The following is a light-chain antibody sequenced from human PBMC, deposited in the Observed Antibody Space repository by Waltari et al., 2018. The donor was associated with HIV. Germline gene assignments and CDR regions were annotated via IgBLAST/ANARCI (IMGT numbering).Light chain of an antibody. CDR2: RNN. J-gene: IGLJ3*02. V-gene: IGLV10-54*04. CDR1: SNNVGDEG. CDR3: AAWDNTLNVWV. Sequence: QTRLTQPPSASGDLGRTSTVSCSGHSNNVGDEGVAWLQQYAGNPPKLLSYRNNHRPSEISQRFSASRSGNTGYLTITGVQPDDEGDYFCAAWDNTLNVWVFGGGTKLTVL.